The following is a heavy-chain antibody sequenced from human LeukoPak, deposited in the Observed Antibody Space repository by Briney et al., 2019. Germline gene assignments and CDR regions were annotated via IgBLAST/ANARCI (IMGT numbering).Heavy chain of an antibody. V-gene: IGHV3-15*01. Sequence: GGSLRLSCAVSGFTFSIAWMSWVRQAPGKGLEWIGRIKSNTAGGTTDYAAPVKGRFTISRDDPKNTVYLQMNSLETEDTAVYYCTTDIGAPGTPWGQGTLATVSS. CDR1: GFTFSIAW. CDR3: TTDIGAPGTP. CDR2: IKSNTAGGTT. D-gene: IGHD4/OR15-4a*01. J-gene: IGHJ4*02.